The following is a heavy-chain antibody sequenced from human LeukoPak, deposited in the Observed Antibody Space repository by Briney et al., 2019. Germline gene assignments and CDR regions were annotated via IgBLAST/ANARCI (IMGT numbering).Heavy chain of an antibody. J-gene: IGHJ4*02. Sequence: ASVKVSRMASGYTFTDYFIHWVRQASGQGLEWMGWINPNSGDTNYAQNFQGRGNMTRDTSISTAYMELSRLRSDDTPVYYCARDERYDSSGYPFDYWGLGTLVTVSS. CDR2: INPNSGDT. CDR3: ARDERYDSSGYPFDY. CDR1: GYTFTDYF. V-gene: IGHV1-2*02. D-gene: IGHD3-22*01.